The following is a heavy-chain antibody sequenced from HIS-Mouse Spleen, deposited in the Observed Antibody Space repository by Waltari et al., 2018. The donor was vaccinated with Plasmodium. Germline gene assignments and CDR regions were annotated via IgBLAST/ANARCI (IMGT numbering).Heavy chain of an antibody. D-gene: IGHD6-13*01. CDR1: GFTFSSFA. CDR3: ARDPRVAPVAAALYGMDV. Sequence: VQLVESGGGVVPPGRSLGLSCAASGFTFSSFAMPWVPPPPGPGLVRVAVISYEGSNKYYADSVKGRFTISRDNSKNTLYLQMNSLRAEDTAVYYCARDPRVAPVAAALYGMDVWGQGTTVTVSS. V-gene: IGHV3-30*04. J-gene: IGHJ6*02. CDR2: ISYEGSNK.